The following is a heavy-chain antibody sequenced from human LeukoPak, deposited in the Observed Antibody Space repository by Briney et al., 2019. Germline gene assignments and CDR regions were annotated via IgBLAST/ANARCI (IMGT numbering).Heavy chain of an antibody. D-gene: IGHD3-3*01. CDR1: GYTFIGYW. CDR2: IDTNSGGI. CDR3: ARDRDGGVGTIDY. J-gene: IGHJ4*02. Sequence: ASVKVSCKASGYTFIGYWMHWVRQAPGQGLEWMGRIDTNSGGINYAQKFQGRVTMTRDTSISTAYMELSSLKFDDTAVHYCARDRDGGVGTIDYWGQGTLVPVSS. V-gene: IGHV1-2*06.